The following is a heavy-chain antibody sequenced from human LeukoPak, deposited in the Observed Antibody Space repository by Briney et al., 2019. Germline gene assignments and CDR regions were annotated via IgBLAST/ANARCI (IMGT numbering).Heavy chain of an antibody. CDR2: IYYSGST. CDR1: GGSFSGYY. D-gene: IGHD3-10*01. Sequence: ASETLSLTCAVYGGSFSGYYWSWIRQPPGKGLEWIGYIYYSGSTNYNPSLKSRVTISVDTSKNQFSLKLSSVTAADTAVYYCARTSRGVTDYWGQGTLVTVSS. V-gene: IGHV4-59*01. J-gene: IGHJ4*02. CDR3: ARTSRGVTDY.